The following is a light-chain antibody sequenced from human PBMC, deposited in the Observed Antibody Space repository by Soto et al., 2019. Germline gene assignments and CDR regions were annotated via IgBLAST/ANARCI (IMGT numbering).Light chain of an antibody. CDR3: SSYAGSNINNYV. V-gene: IGLV2-8*01. CDR1: SSDVVGYNY. Sequence: SVLAQPPSASGSPGQSVTISCTGTSSDVVGYNYVSWYQQHPGKAPKLMIYEVSKRPSGVPDRFSGSKSGNTASLTVSGLQAEDEADYYCSSYAGSNINNYVFGTGTKVTVL. J-gene: IGLJ1*01. CDR2: EVS.